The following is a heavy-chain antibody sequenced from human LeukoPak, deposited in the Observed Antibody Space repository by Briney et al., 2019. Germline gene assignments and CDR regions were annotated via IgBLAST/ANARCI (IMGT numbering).Heavy chain of an antibody. V-gene: IGHV5-51*01. CDR1: GYTFTTYW. D-gene: IGHD6-13*01. CDR2: IYPGDSDP. J-gene: IGHJ4*02. Sequence: GESLKISCKGSGYTFTTYWIGWVRQMPGKGLEWMGIIYPGDSDPRYSPSFQGQVTISADKSISTAYLQWSSVKASDSAMYYCVRHGLGSSWFGFDYWGQGTLVTVSS. CDR3: VRHGLGSSWFGFDY.